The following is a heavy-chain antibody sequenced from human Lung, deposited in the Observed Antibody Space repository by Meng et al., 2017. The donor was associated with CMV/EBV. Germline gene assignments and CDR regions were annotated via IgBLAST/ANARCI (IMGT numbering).Heavy chain of an antibody. CDR2: INWNGSST. D-gene: IGHD5-18*01. J-gene: IGHJ4*02. CDR3: ARGAGTAMAPAGY. Sequence: GGSLRLXXAASGFTFDDYGMSWVRQAPGKGLEWVSGINWNGSSTGYADSVKGRFTISRDHAKNSLYLQMNSLRAEDTALYHCARGAGTAMAPAGYWGQGTLVTVSS. CDR1: GFTFDDYG. V-gene: IGHV3-20*01.